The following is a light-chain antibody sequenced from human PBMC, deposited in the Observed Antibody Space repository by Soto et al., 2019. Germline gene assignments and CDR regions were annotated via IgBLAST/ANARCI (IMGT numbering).Light chain of an antibody. CDR2: EVN. CDR3: SSYSASATLVL. V-gene: IGLV2-14*01. J-gene: IGLJ2*01. CDR1: KSDIGYYNY. Sequence: QSALTQPASVSGSPGQSITISCTGAKSDIGYYNYVSWYQQHPGKAPKLMIYEVNNRPSGVSNRFSGSKSGSTASLTISGLQAEDEATYFCSSYSASATLVLFGGGTKLTVL.